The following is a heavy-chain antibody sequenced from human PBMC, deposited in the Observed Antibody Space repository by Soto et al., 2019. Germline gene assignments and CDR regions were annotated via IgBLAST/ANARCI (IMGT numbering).Heavy chain of an antibody. V-gene: IGHV3-21*06. D-gene: IGHD2-2*01. CDR3: ARDPSEGRVGNWFES. CDR2: ISSSTSYV. Sequence: GGSLRLSCAASGFTFSGYVMNWLRQSPGKGLEWVASISSSTSYVYYADTVKGRFSTSRDNAKNILYLEMYGLRTEDTAVYYCARDPSEGRVGNWFESWGQGTLVTVSS. J-gene: IGHJ5*01. CDR1: GFTFSGYV.